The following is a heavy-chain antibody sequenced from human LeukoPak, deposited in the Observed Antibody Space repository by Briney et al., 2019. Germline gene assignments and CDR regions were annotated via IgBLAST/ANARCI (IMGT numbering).Heavy chain of an antibody. J-gene: IGHJ4*02. D-gene: IGHD3-10*01. Sequence: GGSLRLSCAASGFTFSNAWMSWVRQAPGKGLEWVGRIKSKTDGGTTDYAAPVKGRFTISRDDSKNTLYLQMNSLKTEDTAVYYCTTVGRLWFGLHPWDYWGQGTLVTVSS. CDR1: GFTFSNAW. CDR2: IKSKTDGGTT. V-gene: IGHV3-15*01. CDR3: TTVGRLWFGLHPWDY.